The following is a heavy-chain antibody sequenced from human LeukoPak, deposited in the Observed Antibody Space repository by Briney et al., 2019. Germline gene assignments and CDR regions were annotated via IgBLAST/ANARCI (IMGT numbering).Heavy chain of an antibody. CDR2: ISGSGGST. CDR3: AKGATRARGVIMIPHDY. V-gene: IGHV3-23*01. CDR1: GFTFSSYG. D-gene: IGHD3-10*01. Sequence: PGGTLRLSCAASGFTFSSYGMSWVRQAPGKGLEWVSAISGSGGSTYYADSVKGRFTISRDNSKNTLYLQMNSLRAEDTAVYYCAKGATRARGVIMIPHDYWGQGTLVTVSS. J-gene: IGHJ4*02.